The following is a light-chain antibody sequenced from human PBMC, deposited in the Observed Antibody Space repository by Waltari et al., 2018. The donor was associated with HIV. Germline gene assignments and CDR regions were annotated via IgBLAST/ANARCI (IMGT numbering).Light chain of an antibody. CDR3: QSYDSSLTTWV. J-gene: IGLJ3*02. CDR1: SSTIGAGFA. V-gene: IGLV1-40*01. Sequence: SVLTQPPSVSGHTGHRVTLSYTVGSSTIGAGFAVNCYQQLPGTAPKLLIYGNSNRPSGVPDRFSGSKSGTSASLAITGLQAADEADYYCQSYDSSLTTWVFGGGTKLTVL. CDR2: GNS.